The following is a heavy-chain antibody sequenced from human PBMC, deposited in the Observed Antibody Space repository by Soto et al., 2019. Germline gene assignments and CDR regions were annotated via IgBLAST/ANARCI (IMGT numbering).Heavy chain of an antibody. V-gene: IGHV4-59*01. Sequence: QVQLQESGPGLVKPSETLSLTCTVSGGSISSYYWSWIRQPPGKGLEWIGYIYYSGSTNYNPSLKSRVTISVDTSKNQFSLKLSSVTAADTAVYYGAREQDYSSTSCPVDYWGQGTLVTVSS. CDR2: IYYSGST. D-gene: IGHD2-2*01. J-gene: IGHJ4*02. CDR1: GGSISSYY. CDR3: AREQDYSSTSCPVDY.